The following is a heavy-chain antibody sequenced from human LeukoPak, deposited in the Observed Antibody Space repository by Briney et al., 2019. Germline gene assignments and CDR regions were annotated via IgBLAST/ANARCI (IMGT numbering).Heavy chain of an antibody. V-gene: IGHV3-23*01. CDR2: ISGSGGST. Sequence: PGGSLRLSCAASGFTFSSYAMSWVRQAPGKGWEWVSAISGSGGSTYYADSVKGRFTISRDNSKNTLYLQMNSRRDEDTAVYYCAKERFTAVAGYFDYWGQGTLVTVSS. CDR3: AKERFTAVAGYFDY. D-gene: IGHD6-19*01. CDR1: GFTFSSYA. J-gene: IGHJ4*02.